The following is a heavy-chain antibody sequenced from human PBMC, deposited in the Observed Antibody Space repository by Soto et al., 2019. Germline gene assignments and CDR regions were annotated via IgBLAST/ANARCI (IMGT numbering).Heavy chain of an antibody. J-gene: IGHJ4*02. D-gene: IGHD4-17*01. CDR2: ISGNSRYI. Sequence: EVQLVESGGGLVKPGGSLRLSCAASGFTFSSFSMNWVRQAPGKGLEWVSSISGNSRYIYYADSQKGRFTVSRDNAKNSLYLQMHSLRAEDTAVYYCARDRGDYEGLVPYYFDHWGQGTLVTVSS. CDR3: ARDRGDYEGLVPYYFDH. CDR1: GFTFSSFS. V-gene: IGHV3-21*02.